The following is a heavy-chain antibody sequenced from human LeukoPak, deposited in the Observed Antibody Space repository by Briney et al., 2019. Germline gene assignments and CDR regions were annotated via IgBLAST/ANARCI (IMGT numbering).Heavy chain of an antibody. CDR3: ARLPLQAGNSGYYYFDY. Sequence: GGSLRLSCAASGFTFSSYAMHWVRQAPGKGLEWVAVISYDGSNKYYADSVKGRFTISRDNSKNTLYLQMNSLRAEDTAVYYCARLPLQAGNSGYYYFDYWGQGTLVTVSS. J-gene: IGHJ4*02. V-gene: IGHV3-30-3*01. D-gene: IGHD3-22*01. CDR1: GFTFSSYA. CDR2: ISYDGSNK.